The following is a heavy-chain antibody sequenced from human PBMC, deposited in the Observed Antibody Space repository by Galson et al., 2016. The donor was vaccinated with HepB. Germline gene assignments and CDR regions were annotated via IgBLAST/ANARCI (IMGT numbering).Heavy chain of an antibody. CDR2: IFYSGTT. D-gene: IGHD1-26*01. CDR3: AREVVWSDFNWFDP. Sequence: ETLSLTCTVSGGSISTYYWSWIRQPPGKGLEWIGYIFYSGTTNYNPSFNSRVTISVDTSKNQFSLRLSSVTAADTAVYYCAREVVWSDFNWFDPWGQGTLVTVSS. J-gene: IGHJ5*02. V-gene: IGHV4-59*01. CDR1: GGSISTYY.